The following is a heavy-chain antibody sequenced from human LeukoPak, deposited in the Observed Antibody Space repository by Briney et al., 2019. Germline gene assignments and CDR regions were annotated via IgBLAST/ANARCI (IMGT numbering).Heavy chain of an antibody. V-gene: IGHV3-72*01. CDR1: GFTFSDHY. Sequence: GGSLRLSCAASGFTFSDHYMDWVRQAPGKGLEWVGRTRNKANSYTTEYAASVKGRFTISRDDSKNSLYLQMNSLKTEDTAVYYCARDRGFYDSGDAFDIWGQGTMVTVSS. D-gene: IGHD3-22*01. CDR3: ARDRGFYDSGDAFDI. J-gene: IGHJ3*02. CDR2: TRNKANSYTT.